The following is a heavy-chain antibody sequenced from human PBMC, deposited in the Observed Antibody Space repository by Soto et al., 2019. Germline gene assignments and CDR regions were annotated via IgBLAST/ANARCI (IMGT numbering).Heavy chain of an antibody. V-gene: IGHV4-59*01. CDR3: AAGGSIYYYYMDV. CDR2: IYYSGST. CDR1: GGSISSYY. D-gene: IGHD3-10*01. Sequence: GSLRLSCTVSGGSISSYYWSWIRQPPGKGLEWIGYIYYSGSTNYNPSLKSRVTISVDTSKNQFSLKLSSVTAADTAVYYCAAGGSIYYYYMDVWGKGTTVTVSS. J-gene: IGHJ6*03.